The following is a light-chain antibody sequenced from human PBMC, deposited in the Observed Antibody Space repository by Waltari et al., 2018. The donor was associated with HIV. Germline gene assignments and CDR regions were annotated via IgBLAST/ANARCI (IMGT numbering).Light chain of an antibody. CDR2: EDD. CDR1: SNFEDYDL. V-gene: IGLV2-23*01. Sequence: QSALTQPAPVSGSPGQSITISCPGTSNFEDYDLVSWYQQHPDKAPKLIIYEDDKRPSGVSNRFSGSKSGNTASLTISGLQAEDEADYYCSSYAGSSSWVFGGGTKLTVL. J-gene: IGLJ3*02. CDR3: SSYAGSSSWV.